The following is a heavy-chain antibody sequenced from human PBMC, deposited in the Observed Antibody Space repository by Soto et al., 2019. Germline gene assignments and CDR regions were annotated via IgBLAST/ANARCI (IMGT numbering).Heavy chain of an antibody. CDR3: ARGPGIVVVFNWFDP. Sequence: SETLSLTCAVSGDSISSGYYWSWIRQPPGKGLEWIGYIYYSGSTYYNPSLKSRVTISVDTFKNQFSLKLSSVTAADTAVYYCARGPGIVVVFNWFDPWGQGTLVTVSS. J-gene: IGHJ5*02. CDR1: GDSISSGYY. CDR2: IYYSGST. D-gene: IGHD2-15*01. V-gene: IGHV4-30-4*01.